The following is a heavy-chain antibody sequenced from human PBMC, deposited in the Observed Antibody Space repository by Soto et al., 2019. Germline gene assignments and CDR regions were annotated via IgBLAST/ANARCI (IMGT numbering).Heavy chain of an antibody. CDR3: ARRYGGTFDY. Sequence: PSETLSLTCTVSSGSISSYYWSWIRQPPGKGLEWIGYIYYSGSTNYNPSLKSRVTISVDTSKNQSSLKLSSVTAADTAVYYCARRYGGTFDYWGQGTLVTVSS. CDR2: IYYSGST. CDR1: SGSISSYY. D-gene: IGHD2-15*01. J-gene: IGHJ4*02. V-gene: IGHV4-59*08.